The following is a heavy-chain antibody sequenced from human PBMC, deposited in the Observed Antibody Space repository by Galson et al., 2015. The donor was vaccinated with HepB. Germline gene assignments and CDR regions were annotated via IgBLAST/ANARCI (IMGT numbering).Heavy chain of an antibody. CDR1: GGSFSGYY. J-gene: IGHJ4*02. CDR3: ARGQGAVAGTPYLVTLDY. CDR2: INNSGST. V-gene: IGHV4-34*01. D-gene: IGHD6-19*01. Sequence: SESLSLTCAVYGGSFSGYYWGWIRQRPGKGLEWIGEINNSGSTNYNPSLKSRVTISVDTSKNQFSLKLSSVTAADTAVYYWARGQGAVAGTPYLVTLDYCVQGTLVAVSS.